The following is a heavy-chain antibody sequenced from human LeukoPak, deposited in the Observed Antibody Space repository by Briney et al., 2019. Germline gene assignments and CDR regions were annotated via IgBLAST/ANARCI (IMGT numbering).Heavy chain of an antibody. CDR3: ARVGKWERPDY. J-gene: IGHJ4*02. V-gene: IGHV1-18*01. Sequence: GASVKVSCKASGYTFTGYGITWVRQAPGQGLEWMGWISPYDDNRNYTQKLQGRVTLTTDTSTSTAYMDLRSLRSDDTAVYYCARVGKWERPDYWGQGTLVTVSS. CDR2: ISPYDDNR. CDR1: GYTFTGYG. D-gene: IGHD1-26*01.